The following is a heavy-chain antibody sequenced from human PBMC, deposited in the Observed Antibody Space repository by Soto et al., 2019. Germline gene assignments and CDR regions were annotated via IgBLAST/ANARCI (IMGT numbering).Heavy chain of an antibody. CDR1: GVTFSSYA. J-gene: IGHJ6*02. CDR3: AKGGDCSSTSSCYYYYGMDV. CDR2: ISGSGGST. D-gene: IGHD2-2*01. Sequence: GGSLRLSCAASGVTFSSYAMSWVRQAPGKGLEWVSAISGSGGSTYYADSVKGRFTISRDNSKNTLYLQMNSLRAEDTAVYYCAKGGDCSSTSSCYYYYGMDVWGQGTTVTVSS. V-gene: IGHV3-23*01.